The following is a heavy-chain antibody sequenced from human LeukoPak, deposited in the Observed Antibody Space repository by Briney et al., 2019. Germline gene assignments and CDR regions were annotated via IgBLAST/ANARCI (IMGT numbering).Heavy chain of an antibody. V-gene: IGHV1-18*01. CDR2: ISAYNDNT. D-gene: IGHD3-10*01. CDR3: ARGRVPHYYGSGSYLHFDY. CDR1: GYTFTSYG. J-gene: IGHJ4*02. Sequence: ASVKVSCKASGYTFTSYGISWVRQAPGQGLEWMGWISAYNDNTNYAQKLQGRVTMTTDTSTSTAYMELRSLRSDDTAVYYCARGRVPHYYGSGSYLHFDYWGQGTLVTVSS.